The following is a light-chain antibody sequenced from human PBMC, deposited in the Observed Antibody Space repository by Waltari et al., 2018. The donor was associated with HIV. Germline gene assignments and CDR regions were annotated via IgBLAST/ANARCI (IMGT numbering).Light chain of an antibody. CDR3: LSFTPTNSLL. CDR2: EVS. Sequence: QSALTQPASVSGSPGQAITIPCTGSSSDVGWYHSVSWFQQHTGKATKLIISEVSNRPSGISKHFSGSKSGHTASLAISELQNWDEDYYYYLSFTPTNSLLFGGGTRLTVL. V-gene: IGLV2-14*03. J-gene: IGLJ2*01. CDR1: SSDVGWYHS.